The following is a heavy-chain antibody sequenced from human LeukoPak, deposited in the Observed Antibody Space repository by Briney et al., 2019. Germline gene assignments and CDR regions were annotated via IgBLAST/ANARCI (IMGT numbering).Heavy chain of an antibody. Sequence: QSGGSLRLSCAASRFTFSSYGMHWVRQAPGKGLEWVAFIRYDGSAKYYTDSVKGRFTVSRDNSKNTLYLQMNSLRAEDTAVYYCAKSPYVSPYGSGSYPDYWGQGTLVTVSS. CDR3: AKSPYVSPYGSGSYPDY. CDR2: IRYDGSAK. J-gene: IGHJ4*02. V-gene: IGHV3-30*02. D-gene: IGHD3-10*01. CDR1: RFTFSSYG.